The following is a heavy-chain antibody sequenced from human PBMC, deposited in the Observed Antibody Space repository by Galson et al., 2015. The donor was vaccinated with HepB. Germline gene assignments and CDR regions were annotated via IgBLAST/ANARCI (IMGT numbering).Heavy chain of an antibody. CDR1: AFTFNNFA. CDR2: ISSSGGST. D-gene: IGHD5/OR15-5a*01. V-gene: IGHV3-23*01. J-gene: IGHJ4*02. CDR3: AKSKEVGLVSGLFDY. Sequence: SLRLSCAASAFTFNNFAMSWVRQAPGKGLEWVSVISSSGGSTYYADSVKGRFTISRDNSKNTLFLQMNTLATEDTAIYYCAKSKEVGLVSGLFDYWGQGSLVTVSS.